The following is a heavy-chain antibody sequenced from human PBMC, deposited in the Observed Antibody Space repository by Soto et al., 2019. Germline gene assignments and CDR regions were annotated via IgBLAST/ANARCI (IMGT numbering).Heavy chain of an antibody. Sequence: ASVKVSCKASGGTFSSYAISWVRQAPGQGLEWMGGIIPIFGTANYAQKFQGRVTITADESTSTAYMELSSLRSEDTAVYYCASRGGAAAGTLTYYYYGMDVWGQGTTVTVSS. D-gene: IGHD6-13*01. CDR1: GGTFSSYA. CDR3: ASRGGAAAGTLTYYYYGMDV. CDR2: IIPIFGTA. J-gene: IGHJ6*02. V-gene: IGHV1-69*13.